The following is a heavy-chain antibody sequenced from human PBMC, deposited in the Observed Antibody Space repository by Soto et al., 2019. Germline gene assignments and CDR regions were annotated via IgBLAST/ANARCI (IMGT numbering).Heavy chain of an antibody. J-gene: IGHJ6*02. CDR1: GYTFTSHY. D-gene: IGHD2-8*01. V-gene: IGHV1-2*02. Sequence: QVQLVQSGAEVKKPGASVKVSCKASGYTFTSHYMHWVRQAPGQGLEWMGWINPDSGVTYYPHKFQDRVTMSRDTSISTAYMELSRLTSDDTALCYCARDRGVRDVWGQGTTVIVSS. CDR2: INPDSGVT. CDR3: ARDRGVRDV.